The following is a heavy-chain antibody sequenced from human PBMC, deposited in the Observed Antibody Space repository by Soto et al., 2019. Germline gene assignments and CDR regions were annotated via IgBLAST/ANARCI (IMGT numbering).Heavy chain of an antibody. J-gene: IGHJ3*02. CDR3: ASELEGYIGHTWAFDI. CDR2: IPSRSGTM. V-gene: IGHV3-48*04. D-gene: IGHD5-12*01. Sequence: EVQLVESGGGLVQPGGSLRLSCAASGFTFNNYHMNWVRQAPGKGLEWVSCIPSRSGTMYYADSVKGRFTISRENAENSLYLEMNSLRAEDTAVYYCASELEGYIGHTWAFDIWGQGTMVTVPS. CDR1: GFTFNNYH.